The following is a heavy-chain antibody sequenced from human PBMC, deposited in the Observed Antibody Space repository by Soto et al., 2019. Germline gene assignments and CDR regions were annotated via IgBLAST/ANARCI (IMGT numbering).Heavy chain of an antibody. V-gene: IGHV1-18*01. CDR1: GYTFTSYG. D-gene: IGHD1-26*01. Sequence: QVQLVQSGAEVRKPGASVKVSCKASGYTFTSYGLTWVRQAPGQGLEWVGWISAHNGNTNYAQKLQGRVTMTTDTSTSTAYMELRSLRFDDTAVYDCASSREGGSGRYFDYWGQGPLVTVSS. CDR3: ASSREGGSGRYFDY. J-gene: IGHJ4*02. CDR2: ISAHNGNT.